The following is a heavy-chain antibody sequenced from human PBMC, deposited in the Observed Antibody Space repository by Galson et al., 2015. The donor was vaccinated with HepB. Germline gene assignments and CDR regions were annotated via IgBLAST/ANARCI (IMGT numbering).Heavy chain of an antibody. V-gene: IGHV3-7*03. J-gene: IGHJ4*02. Sequence: SLRLSCAASGFTFTRYAMTWVRQAPGKGLEWVANINEDGRRKNYVDSVKGRFTISRDNAKNSVYLQMNSLRAEDTAVYYCARELSWSGRDYWGQGTLVIVSS. CDR2: INEDGRRK. CDR1: GFTFTRYA. D-gene: IGHD3-3*01. CDR3: ARELSWSGRDY.